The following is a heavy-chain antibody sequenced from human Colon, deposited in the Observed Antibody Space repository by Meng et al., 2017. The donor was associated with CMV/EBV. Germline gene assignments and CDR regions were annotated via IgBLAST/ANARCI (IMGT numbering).Heavy chain of an antibody. CDR2: IYPGDSDT. CDR3: ARLIPSRPGHFHD. D-gene: IGHD2-2*01. J-gene: IGHJ1*01. CDR1: GYKFTAYW. V-gene: IGHV5-51*01. Sequence: CQGSGYKFTAYWIAWVRQMPGKGLEYMGIIYPGDSDTKYSPSFQGQVTMSVDKSISTAYLQWSSLKASDTAMYYCARLIPSRPGHFHDWGQGTLVTVSS.